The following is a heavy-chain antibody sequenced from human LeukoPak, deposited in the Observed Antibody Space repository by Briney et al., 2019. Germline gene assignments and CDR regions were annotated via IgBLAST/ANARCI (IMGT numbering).Heavy chain of an antibody. CDR3: ARVGYGDYWEDY. D-gene: IGHD4-17*01. V-gene: IGHV4-30-4*01. CDR1: GGSISSGDYY. Sequence: SETLSLTCTVSGGSISSGDYYWSWIRQPPGKGLEWIGYIYYSGSTYYNPSFKSRVTISVDTSKNKFSLKLSSVTAADTAVYYCARVGYGDYWEDYWGQGTLVTVSS. J-gene: IGHJ4*02. CDR2: IYYSGST.